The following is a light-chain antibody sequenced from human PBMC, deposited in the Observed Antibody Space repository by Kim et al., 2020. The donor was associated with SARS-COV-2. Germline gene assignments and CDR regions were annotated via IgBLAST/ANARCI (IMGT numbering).Light chain of an antibody. CDR2: DAS. J-gene: IGKJ1*01. Sequence: LSPGDRATLSGRASQSVSSYLAWYQQKGGQAPRLLIYDASKRVTGIPARVSGSGSGTDSTLTISSLEPEDFAIYFCQQRSYWPWTFGQGTKVDIK. CDR3: QQRSYWPWT. CDR1: QSVSSY. V-gene: IGKV3-11*01.